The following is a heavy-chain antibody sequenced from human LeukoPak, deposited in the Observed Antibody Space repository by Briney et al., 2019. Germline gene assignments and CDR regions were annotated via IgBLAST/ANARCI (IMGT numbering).Heavy chain of an antibody. CDR1: GGTFSSYA. J-gene: IGHJ5*02. D-gene: IGHD3-3*01. CDR2: IIPIFGTA. CDR3: ARTTIFGVVILAFDP. V-gene: IGHV1-69*13. Sequence: SVKVSCKASGGTFSSYAISWVRQAPGQGLEWMGGIIPIFGTANYAQKFQGRVTITADESTSTAYMELSSLRSEDTAVYYCARTTIFGVVILAFDPWGQGTLVTVSS.